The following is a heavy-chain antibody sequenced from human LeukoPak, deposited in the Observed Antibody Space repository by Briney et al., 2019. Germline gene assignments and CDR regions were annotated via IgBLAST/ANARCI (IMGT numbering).Heavy chain of an antibody. CDR1: GFTFSDYY. V-gene: IGHV3-11*04. J-gene: IGHJ4*02. CDR3: ARFPKRVDFWFWVDY. D-gene: IGHD3-3*01. CDR2: ISSSGNTI. Sequence: GGSLRLSCAASGFTFSDYYMSWIRQPPGKGLEWVSYISSSGNTIYHADCVKGRFTISRDNAKNSLYLHMNSLRAEDTAVYYCARFPKRVDFWFWVDYWGQGTLVTVSS.